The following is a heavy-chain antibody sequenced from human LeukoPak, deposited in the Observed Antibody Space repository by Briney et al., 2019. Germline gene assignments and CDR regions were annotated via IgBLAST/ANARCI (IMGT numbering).Heavy chain of an antibody. D-gene: IGHD6-13*01. CDR2: ISSSSTYT. J-gene: IGHJ4*02. V-gene: IGHV3-21*01. CDR3: ARERGAGLSSSWIDY. CDR1: GFTFSTYS. Sequence: GGSLRLSCAASGFTFSTYSMNWVRQAPGKGLEWVSSISSSSTYTYYADSVKGRFTISRDNAKNSVYLQMNSLRAEDTAVYYCARERGAGLSSSWIDYWGQGTLVTVSS.